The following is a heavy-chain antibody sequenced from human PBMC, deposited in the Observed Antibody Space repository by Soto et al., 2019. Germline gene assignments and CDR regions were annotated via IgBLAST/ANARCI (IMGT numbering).Heavy chain of an antibody. CDR1: GGSISSYY. CDR2: IYTSGST. D-gene: IGHD3-10*01. J-gene: IGHJ4*02. CDR3: ARAKNTMVRGGLSFYFDY. Sequence: QVQLQESGPGLVKPSETLSLTCTVSGGSISSYYWSWNRQPAGKGLEWIGRIYTSGSTNYNPSLKSRVTMSVEQSKNQFSLKKSSVTAADTAVYYWARAKNTMVRGGLSFYFDYWGQGTLVTVSS. V-gene: IGHV4-4*07.